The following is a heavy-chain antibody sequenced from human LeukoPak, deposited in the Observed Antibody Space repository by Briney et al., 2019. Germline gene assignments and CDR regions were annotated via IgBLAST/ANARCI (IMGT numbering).Heavy chain of an antibody. V-gene: IGHV3-13*01. Sequence: GGSLRLSCAASGFTLGGHDMHWVRQTTGEGLEWVAAVSSGHHAFYAGSVKGRFTVSREEAKNSLYLQMNSLRAGDTAVYYCVREARGYHYTYFDYWGQGSLVTVSS. CDR3: VREARGYHYTYFDY. CDR1: GFTLGGHD. J-gene: IGHJ4*02. D-gene: IGHD5-18*01. CDR2: VSSGHHA.